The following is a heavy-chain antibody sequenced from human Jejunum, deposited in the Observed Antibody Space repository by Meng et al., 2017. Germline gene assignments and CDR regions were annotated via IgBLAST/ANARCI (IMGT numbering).Heavy chain of an antibody. CDR2: IYHTGST. CDR3: AQVRDCSTVSCESGIDP. J-gene: IGHJ5*02. D-gene: IGHD2-15*01. CDR1: GGFTNTNDW. Sequence: GPCLVKPSGTLSLTCAVFGGFTNTNDWWGWIRQPPGKGLEWIGEIYHTGSTNYNPSLKSRVTITVDKSKNQLSLRLNSVTAADTALYYCAQVRDCSTVSCESGIDPWGQGTLVTVSS. V-gene: IGHV4-4*02.